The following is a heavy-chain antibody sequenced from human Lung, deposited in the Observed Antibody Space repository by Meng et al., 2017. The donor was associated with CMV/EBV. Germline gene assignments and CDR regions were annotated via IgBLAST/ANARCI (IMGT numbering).Heavy chain of an antibody. V-gene: IGHV1-69*10. CDR1: RGGFGNYG. CDR3: ATDTIARGDY. Sequence: SSVNVSCKASRGGFGNYGISWPRQAPGQGLEWMGGIIPFLGVASYAPEFKGRVTINTDKSTGTVYMDLGSLRSEDTAVYYCATDTIARGDYWGQG. D-gene: IGHD5-24*01. CDR2: IIPFLGVA. J-gene: IGHJ4*02.